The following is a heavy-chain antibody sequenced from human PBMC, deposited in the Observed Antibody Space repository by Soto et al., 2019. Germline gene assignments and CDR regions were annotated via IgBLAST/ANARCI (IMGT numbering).Heavy chain of an antibody. D-gene: IGHD5-18*01. CDR2: INPNSGGT. J-gene: IGHJ4*02. CDR3: ARGPQDTAIAMWDDY. V-gene: IGHV1-2*04. Sequence: GASVKVSCKASGYTFTGYYMHWVRQAPGQGLEWMGWINPNSGGTNYAQKFQGWVTMTRDTSISTAYMELSRLRSDDTAVYYCARGPQDTAIAMWDDYWGQGTLVTVSS. CDR1: GYTFTGYY.